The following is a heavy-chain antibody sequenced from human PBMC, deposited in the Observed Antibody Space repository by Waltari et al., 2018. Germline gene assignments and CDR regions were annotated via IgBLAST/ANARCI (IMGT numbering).Heavy chain of an antibody. Sequence: EVQLVESGGGLVKPGGSLRLSCAASGFTFSNAWMSWVRQAPGKGLEWVGRIKSKTDGGTTDYAAPGKGRFTISRDDSKNTLYLQMNSLKTEDTAVYYCTTDNGLVVPAEVVYWGQGTLVTVSS. V-gene: IGHV3-15*01. J-gene: IGHJ4*02. CDR1: GFTFSNAW. CDR2: IKSKTDGGTT. CDR3: TTDNGLVVPAEVVY. D-gene: IGHD2-2*01.